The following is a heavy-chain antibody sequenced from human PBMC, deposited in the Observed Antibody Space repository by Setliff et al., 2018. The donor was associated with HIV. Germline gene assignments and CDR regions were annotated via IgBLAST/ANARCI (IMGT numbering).Heavy chain of an antibody. D-gene: IGHD6-19*01. CDR3: ATEQWLAFDF. CDR1: GYTFTSYY. V-gene: IGHV1-46*01. Sequence: ASVKVSCKASGYTFTSYYMHWVRQAPAQGLEWMGIINPSGGSTGYAQKFQGRVTMTRNTSINTAYMELSSLRSQDTAVYYCATEQWLAFDFWGPGTLVTISS. CDR2: INPSGGST. J-gene: IGHJ4*02.